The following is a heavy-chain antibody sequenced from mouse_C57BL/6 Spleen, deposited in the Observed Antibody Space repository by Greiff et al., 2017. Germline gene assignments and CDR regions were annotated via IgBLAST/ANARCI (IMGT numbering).Heavy chain of an antibody. J-gene: IGHJ3*01. D-gene: IGHD1-1*01. CDR2: ILPRSGST. CDR3: ARSGGYYAAAY. Sequence: VQLQQSGAELMKPGASVKLSCKATGYTFTGYWIEWVKQRPGHGLEWIGEILPRSGSTNYNEKFKGKATLTADTSSNTAYMQLRSLTTEDSAIYYCARSGGYYAAAYWGQGTLVTVSA. CDR1: GYTFTGYW. V-gene: IGHV1-9*01.